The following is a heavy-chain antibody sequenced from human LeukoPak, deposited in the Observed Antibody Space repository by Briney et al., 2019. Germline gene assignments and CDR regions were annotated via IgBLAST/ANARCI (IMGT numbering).Heavy chain of an antibody. Sequence: GGSLRLSCAASGFTFSSYWMSWVRQAPGKGLEWVANIKQDGSEKYYVDSVKGRFTISRDSAKNSLYLQMNSLRAEDTAVYYCARARGYSYSDYWGQGTLVTVSS. J-gene: IGHJ4*02. V-gene: IGHV3-7*01. D-gene: IGHD5-18*01. CDR3: ARARGYSYSDY. CDR1: GFTFSSYW. CDR2: IKQDGSEK.